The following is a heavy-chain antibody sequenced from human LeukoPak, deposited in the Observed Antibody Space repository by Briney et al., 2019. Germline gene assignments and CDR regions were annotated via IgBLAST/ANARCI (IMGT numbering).Heavy chain of an antibody. D-gene: IGHD1-14*01. Sequence: SSETLSLTCAVYGGSFSSYYWSWIRQPPGKGLEWIGEINHSGSTNYNPSLKSRVTISVDTSKNQFSLKLSSVTAADTAVYYCAAGVGATTPRNYWGQGTLVTVSS. CDR3: AAGVGATTPRNY. CDR1: GGSFSSYY. J-gene: IGHJ4*02. V-gene: IGHV4-34*01. CDR2: INHSGST.